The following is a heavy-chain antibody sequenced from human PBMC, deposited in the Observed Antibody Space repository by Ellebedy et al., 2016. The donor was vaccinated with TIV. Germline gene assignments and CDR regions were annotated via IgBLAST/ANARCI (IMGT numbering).Heavy chain of an antibody. CDR1: GFTFNTYA. V-gene: IGHV3-30*04. J-gene: IGHJ4*02. D-gene: IGHD1-1*01. CDR2: TTLDGQRK. CDR3: AADRDATGFVF. Sequence: GESLKFSCGASGFTFNTYAMHWVRQAPGKGLEWVTFTTLDGQRKDYADSVKGRFTISRDNSKNTVLLQRDRLRAEDTAVYYCAADRDATGFVFWGRGALVTVSS.